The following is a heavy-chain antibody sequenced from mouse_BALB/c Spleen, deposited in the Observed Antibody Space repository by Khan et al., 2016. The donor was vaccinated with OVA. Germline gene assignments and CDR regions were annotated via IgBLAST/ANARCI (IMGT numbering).Heavy chain of an antibody. CDR3: ARRYYYGHWYFDV. V-gene: IGHV3-2*02. D-gene: IGHD1-1*01. CDR2: ISYSGST. J-gene: IGHJ1*01. Sequence: EVQLQESGPGLVKPSQSLSLTCTVTGYSITSDYAWNWIRQFPGNKLEWMGYISYSGSTNYNPSLKSRISITRDTSKNQSFLQLRFVTTEDTASCYCARRYYYGHWYFDVWGAGTTVTVSS. CDR1: GYSITSDYA.